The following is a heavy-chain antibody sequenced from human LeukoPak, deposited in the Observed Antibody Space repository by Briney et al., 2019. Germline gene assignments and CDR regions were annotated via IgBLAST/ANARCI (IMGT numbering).Heavy chain of an antibody. Sequence: GGSLRLSCAASGFTVSTNYINWVRQAPGKGLEWVSVISGSGGTTFYTDSVKGRFTISRDNSENTVYLQMNSLRAEDTAVYYCAKDVLGYCSSTRCPQHFDHWGQGTLVTVSS. CDR2: ISGSGGTT. CDR1: GFTVSTNY. CDR3: AKDVLGYCSSTRCPQHFDH. D-gene: IGHD2-2*01. V-gene: IGHV3-23*01. J-gene: IGHJ4*02.